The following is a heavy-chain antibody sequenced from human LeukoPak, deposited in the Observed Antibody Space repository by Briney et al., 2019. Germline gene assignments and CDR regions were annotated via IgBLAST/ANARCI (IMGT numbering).Heavy chain of an antibody. Sequence: SETLSLTCAVYGGSFSAYYWGWIRQSPGKGLEWIGEINHVGSTNYNPSLKSRVTISVDTSKNQFSLKLSSVTAADTAVYYCARDKGGYSYGHFDYWGQGTLVTVSS. D-gene: IGHD5-18*01. CDR2: INHVGST. V-gene: IGHV4-34*01. J-gene: IGHJ4*02. CDR1: GGSFSAYY. CDR3: ARDKGGYSYGHFDY.